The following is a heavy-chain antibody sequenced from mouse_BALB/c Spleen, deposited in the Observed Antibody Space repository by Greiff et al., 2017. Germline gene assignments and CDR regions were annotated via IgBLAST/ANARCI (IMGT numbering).Heavy chain of an antibody. V-gene: IGHV1-54*01. CDR3: ARSTMVAWFAY. CDR1: GYAFTNYL. CDR2: INPGSGGT. J-gene: IGHJ3*01. Sequence: VQLQQSGAELVRPGTSVKVSCKASGYAFTNYLIAWVKQRPGQGLEWIGVINPGSGGTNYNEKFKGKATLTADKSSSTAYMQLSSLTSDDSAVYFCARSTMVAWFAYWGQGTLVTVSA. D-gene: IGHD2-1*01.